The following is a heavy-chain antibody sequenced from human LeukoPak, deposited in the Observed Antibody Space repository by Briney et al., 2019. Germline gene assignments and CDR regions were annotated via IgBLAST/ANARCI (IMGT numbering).Heavy chain of an antibody. CDR3: ARDRVQLGKHRGFDY. Sequence: PSETLSLTCTVSGGSISSGDYYWSWIRQPPGKGLEWIGYIYYSGSTYYNPSLKSRVTISVDTSKNQFSLKLSSVTAADTAVYYCARDRVQLGKHRGFDYWGQGTLVTVSS. CDR1: GGSISSGDYY. CDR2: IYYSGST. D-gene: IGHD7-27*01. J-gene: IGHJ4*02. V-gene: IGHV4-30-4*01.